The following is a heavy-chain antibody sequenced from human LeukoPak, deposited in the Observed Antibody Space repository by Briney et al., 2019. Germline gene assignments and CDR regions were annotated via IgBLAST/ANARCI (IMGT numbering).Heavy chain of an antibody. V-gene: IGHV3-66*01. D-gene: IGHD3-22*01. CDR2: IYIGGST. CDR3: ARDSSGYYLDY. CDR1: GFTVSSNY. Sequence: PGGSLRLSCAASGFTVSSNYMSWVRQAPGEGLEWVSVIYIGGSTYYADSVKGRFTISRDNSKNTLYLQMNSLRAEDTAVYYCARDSSGYYLDYWGQGTLVTVSS. J-gene: IGHJ4*02.